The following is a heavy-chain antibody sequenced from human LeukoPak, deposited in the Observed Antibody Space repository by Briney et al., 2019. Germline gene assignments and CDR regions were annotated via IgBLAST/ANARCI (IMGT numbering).Heavy chain of an antibody. CDR1: GGSISSSSYY. Sequence: PSETLSLTCTVSGGSISSSSYYWGWIRQPPGKGLEWIGEINHSGSTNYNPSLKSRVTISVDTSKNQFSLKLSSVTAADTAVYYCARGLLYVSAANNWFDPWGQGTLVTVSS. CDR3: ARGLLYVSAANNWFDP. D-gene: IGHD2-8*01. V-gene: IGHV4-39*07. J-gene: IGHJ5*02. CDR2: INHSGST.